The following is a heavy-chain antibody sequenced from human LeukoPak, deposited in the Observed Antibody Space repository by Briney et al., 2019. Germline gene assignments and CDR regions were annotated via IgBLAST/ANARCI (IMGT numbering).Heavy chain of an antibody. CDR2: IKQDGSEK. CDR3: AKSGSGVFDY. CDR1: GFTFSSYW. J-gene: IGHJ4*02. D-gene: IGHD2-15*01. V-gene: IGHV3-7*01. Sequence: PGGSLRLSCAASGFTFSSYWMSWVRQAPGKGLEWVANIKQDGSEKYYVDSVKGRFTISRDNSKNTLYLQMNSLRAEDTAVYYCAKSGSGVFDYWGQGTLVTVSS.